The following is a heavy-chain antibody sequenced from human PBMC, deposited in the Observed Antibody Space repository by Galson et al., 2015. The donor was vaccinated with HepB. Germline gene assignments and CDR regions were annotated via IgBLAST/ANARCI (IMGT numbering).Heavy chain of an antibody. J-gene: IGHJ4*02. CDR2: ISYDESKI. CDR3: AREEYNNVYFDY. CDR1: GFTFIMYA. Sequence: SLRLSCAASGFTFIMYAMHWVRQAPGKGLEWVAVISYDESKIYYADSVQGRFTISRDNSKNTLYLQMNSLRVEDTAVYYCAREEYNNVYFDYWGQGTLVTVSS. D-gene: IGHD5-24*01. V-gene: IGHV3-30-3*01.